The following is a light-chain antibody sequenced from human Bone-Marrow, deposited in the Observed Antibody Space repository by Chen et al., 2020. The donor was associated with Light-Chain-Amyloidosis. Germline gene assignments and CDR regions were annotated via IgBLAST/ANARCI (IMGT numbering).Light chain of an antibody. CDR1: SGSIATNY. CDR3: QSYQGSSQGV. Sequence: NFMLTQPHPVSESPGKTVIISCTRSSGSIATNYVQWYQQRPGSSPTTVIYEDDQRPSGVPDRFSGSIDRSSNSASLTISGLKTENEADYYCQSYQGSSQGVFGGGTKLTVL. CDR2: EDD. V-gene: IGLV6-57*01. J-gene: IGLJ3*02.